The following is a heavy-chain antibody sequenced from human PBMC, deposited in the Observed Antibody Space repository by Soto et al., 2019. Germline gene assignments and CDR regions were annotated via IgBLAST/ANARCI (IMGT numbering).Heavy chain of an antibody. V-gene: IGHV1-8*01. CDR3: SRNPYGSGLFDP. J-gene: IGHJ5*02. Sequence: GASVKVSCKASGYNFIDYDINWRRQSTGQGLEWMGWMTPNSGNTGYAQKFQGRVTLTRDTSIGTAYMELSSLKTEDTAVYYCSRNPYGSGLFDPWGQGTLVTVS. D-gene: IGHD6-19*01. CDR1: GYNFIDYD. CDR2: MTPNSGNT.